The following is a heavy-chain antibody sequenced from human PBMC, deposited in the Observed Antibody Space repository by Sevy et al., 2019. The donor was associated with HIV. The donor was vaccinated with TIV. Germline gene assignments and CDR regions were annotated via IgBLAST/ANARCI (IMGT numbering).Heavy chain of an antibody. CDR3: ARDGYDGSGYQRGLFDF. V-gene: IGHV1-18*01. Sequence: ASVKVSCKASGYIFTSYGISWERQAPRQGLEWMGWINGHNGNTNYVQNLQGRVTMTTDTSTNTAYMELRSLRSDDTAVYYCARDGYDGSGYQRGLFDFWGQGTLVTVSS. D-gene: IGHD3-22*01. CDR2: INGHNGNT. J-gene: IGHJ4*02. CDR1: GYIFTSYG.